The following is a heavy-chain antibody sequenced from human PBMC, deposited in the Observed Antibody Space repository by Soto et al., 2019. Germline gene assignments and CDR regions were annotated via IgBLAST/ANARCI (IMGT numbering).Heavy chain of an antibody. V-gene: IGHV3-21*01. D-gene: IGHD4-17*01. CDR3: ARDKDYGDYHDAFDI. Sequence: PGGSLRLSCAASGFTFSSYSMNWVRQAPGKGLEWVSSISSSSSYIYYADSVKGRFTISRDNAKNSLYLQMNSLRAEDMALYYCARDKDYGDYHDAFDIWGQGTMVTVSS. J-gene: IGHJ3*02. CDR2: ISSSSSYI. CDR1: GFTFSSYS.